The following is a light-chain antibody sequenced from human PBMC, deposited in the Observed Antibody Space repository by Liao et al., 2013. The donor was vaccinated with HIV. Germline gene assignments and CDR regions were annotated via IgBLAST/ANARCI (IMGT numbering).Light chain of an antibody. CDR2: QDN. V-gene: IGLV3-1*01. CDR3: QAWDSSTNYV. CDR1: TLGDRF. J-gene: IGLJ1*01. Sequence: SYELTQPPSVSVSPGQTASIACSGDTLGDRFTCWYQQRPGQSPVLVIYQDNKRPSGIPERFSGTGSGNTATLTISGTQAMDEADYYCQAWDSSTNYVFGTGTQVTVL.